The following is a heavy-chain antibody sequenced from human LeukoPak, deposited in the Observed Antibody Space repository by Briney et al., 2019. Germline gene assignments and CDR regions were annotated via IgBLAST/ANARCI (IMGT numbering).Heavy chain of an antibody. V-gene: IGHV4-61*02. CDR1: GGSISSGSYY. CDR3: AREYCSSTSCYEDY. CDR2: IYTSGST. Sequence: SETLSLTCTVSGGSISSGSYYWSWIRQPAGKGLEWIGRIYTSGSTNYNPSLKSRVTISVDTSKNQFSLKLSSVTAADTAVYYCAREYCSSTSCYEDYWGQGTLVTVSS. D-gene: IGHD2-2*01. J-gene: IGHJ4*02.